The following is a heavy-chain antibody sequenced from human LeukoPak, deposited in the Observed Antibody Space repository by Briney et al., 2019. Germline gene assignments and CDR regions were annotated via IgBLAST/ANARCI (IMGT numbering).Heavy chain of an antibody. CDR1: GFTFSDYY. CDR2: ICRGGVYT. V-gene: IGHV3-11*03. J-gene: IGHJ3*02. Sequence: GGSRRLSCSASGFTFSDYYMSWIRQAPGKGLEWVSYICRGGVYTNYADSVKGRFTIPRDNAKNSLYLQMNSLRAEDTAVYYCARSDQRYCGGGSCPLSAFDIWGQGTMVTVSS. CDR3: ARSDQRYCGGGSCPLSAFDI. D-gene: IGHD2-15*01.